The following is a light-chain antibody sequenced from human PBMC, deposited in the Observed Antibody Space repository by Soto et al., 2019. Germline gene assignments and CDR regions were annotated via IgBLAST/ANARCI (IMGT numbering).Light chain of an antibody. J-gene: IGKJ3*01. CDR1: QSLRSTY. CDR2: DAS. V-gene: IGKV3-20*01. CDR3: QQYGTSFT. Sequence: VLAQSPGTLSLSPGETATLSCRASQSLRSTYLAWYQQKPGQAPRIIIYDASSRAAGTPDRFSGSGSGTDFTLTINRLEPEDFAVYYCQQYGTSFTFGPGTRVDIK.